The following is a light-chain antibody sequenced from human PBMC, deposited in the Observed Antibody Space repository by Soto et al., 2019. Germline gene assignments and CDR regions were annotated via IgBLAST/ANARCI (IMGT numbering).Light chain of an antibody. Sequence: EIVLTQSPGTLSLSPGERATLSCRASQSVSSNFLAWYQQKPGQAPRLLIYGASRRATGFPDRFSGSWSGTEFTLTISRLEPEDSAVYYCQQYGASPWTFGQGTKVEIK. CDR3: QQYGASPWT. CDR2: GAS. V-gene: IGKV3-20*01. J-gene: IGKJ1*01. CDR1: QSVSSNF.